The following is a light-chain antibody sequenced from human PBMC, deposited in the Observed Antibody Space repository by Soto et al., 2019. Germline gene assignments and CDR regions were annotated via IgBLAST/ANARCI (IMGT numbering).Light chain of an antibody. CDR3: QQYNIWPPWT. V-gene: IGKV3-15*01. CDR1: QSVSSN. Sequence: EIVMTQSPATLSVSPGERATLSCRASQSVSSNLAWYQQKPGQAPRLLIYGASTRATGIPARFSGRGSGTEFTLTISSLQSEDFAVYYCQQYNIWPPWTFGQGTKV. CDR2: GAS. J-gene: IGKJ1*01.